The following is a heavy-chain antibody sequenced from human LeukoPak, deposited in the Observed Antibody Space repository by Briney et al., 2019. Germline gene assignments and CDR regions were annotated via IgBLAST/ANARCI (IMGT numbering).Heavy chain of an antibody. CDR3: ARHGGGGSGGNSGFDY. CDR1: GYNFNNCL. J-gene: IGHJ4*02. D-gene: IGHD4-23*01. V-gene: IGHV5-51*01. Sequence: GESLKISCEGSGYNFNNCLIGWVRQMPGKGLEWMGIIYPGDSDTRYGPSFQGQVTISADKSISTAYLQWSSLKASDTAMYYCARHGGGGSGGNSGFDYWGQGTLVTVSS. CDR2: IYPGDSDT.